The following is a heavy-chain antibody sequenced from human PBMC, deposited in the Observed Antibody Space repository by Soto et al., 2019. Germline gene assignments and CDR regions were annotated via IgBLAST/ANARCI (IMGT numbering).Heavy chain of an antibody. CDR3: ARDRGVAPPVAGNTHYYYYMDV. Sequence: QDPLVQSGGEVKKPGASVKVSCKASGYSFTNYGITWVRQAPGQGFEWMGWISAYNGDTNYAQKLQGRVTMTTDAFTSTAYLELRSLRSDDTAGYYCARDRGVAPPVAGNTHYYYYMDVWGKGTTVTVSS. J-gene: IGHJ6*03. CDR1: GYSFTNYG. D-gene: IGHD6-19*01. V-gene: IGHV1-18*01. CDR2: ISAYNGDT.